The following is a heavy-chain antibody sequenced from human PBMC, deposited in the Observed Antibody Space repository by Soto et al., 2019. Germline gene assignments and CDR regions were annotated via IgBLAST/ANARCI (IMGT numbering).Heavy chain of an antibody. J-gene: IGHJ5*02. CDR2: INPSGGTT. V-gene: IGHV1-46*01. D-gene: IGHD4-17*01. CDR1: GYIFTSYY. CDR3: ARVRNYGDSAPFDP. Sequence: ASVKVSCKTSGYIFTSYYIHWVRQAPGQGLEWMGIINPSGGTTTYAQKFQGRVTMTRDTSTSTVYMELSSLRSEDTAVYYCARVRNYGDSAPFDPWGQGTLVTVSS.